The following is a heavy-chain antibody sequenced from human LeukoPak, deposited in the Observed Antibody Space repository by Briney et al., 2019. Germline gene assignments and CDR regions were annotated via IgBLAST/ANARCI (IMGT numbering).Heavy chain of an antibody. V-gene: IGHV3-23*01. D-gene: IGHD1-26*01. Sequence: GGSLRLSCAASGFTVSSNYMSWVRQAPGKGLKWVSGISGSGGSTFYADSVKGRFTISRDNSKNTLYLQMNSLRAEDTAVYYCAKDSLLSGSSWDDFDYWGQGTLVTVSS. CDR2: ISGSGGST. J-gene: IGHJ4*02. CDR3: AKDSLLSGSSWDDFDY. CDR1: GFTVSSNY.